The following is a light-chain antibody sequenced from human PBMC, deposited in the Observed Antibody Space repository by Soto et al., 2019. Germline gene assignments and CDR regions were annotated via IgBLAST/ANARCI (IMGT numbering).Light chain of an antibody. CDR3: QQYGSPWT. CDR1: QVISYRY. V-gene: IGKV3-20*01. CDR2: GAS. J-gene: IGKJ1*01. Sequence: EIVLTQSPDTLSLSPGEGATLSCRASQVISYRYIACYQHKPGKAPRLLIYGASSRATGIPDRFSGSGSGTDFTLTISRLEPAVFAVYYCQQYGSPWTFGQGTQVEMK.